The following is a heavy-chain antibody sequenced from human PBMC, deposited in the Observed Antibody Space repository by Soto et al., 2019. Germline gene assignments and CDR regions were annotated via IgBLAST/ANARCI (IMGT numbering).Heavy chain of an antibody. D-gene: IGHD3-9*01. CDR1: GFTFSSYS. J-gene: IGHJ4*02. V-gene: IGHV3-21*01. CDR2: ISSSSSYI. CDR3: ASRPDVTCYSI. Sequence: EVQLVESGGGLVKPGGSLRLSCAASGFTFSSYSMNWVRQAPGKGLEWVSSISSSSSYIYYADSVKGRFTISRDNAKNSLYLQMNSVRAEDTAVYYCASRPDVTCYSIWGQGTLVTVSS.